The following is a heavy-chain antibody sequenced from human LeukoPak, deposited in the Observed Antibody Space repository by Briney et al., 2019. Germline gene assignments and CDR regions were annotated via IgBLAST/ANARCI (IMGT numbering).Heavy chain of an antibody. J-gene: IGHJ4*02. D-gene: IGHD5/OR15-5a*01. CDR3: ATLVSTRYYFDY. V-gene: IGHV4-34*01. Sequence: SETLSLTCAVYGGSFSGYYWGWIRQPPGKGLEWIGNIYHSGITYYNHFNSSLKSRVTISIDTSKNQFSLRLTSVTAADTAVYFCATLVSTRYYFDYWGQGTLVTVSS. CDR2: IYHSGIT. CDR1: GGSFSGYY.